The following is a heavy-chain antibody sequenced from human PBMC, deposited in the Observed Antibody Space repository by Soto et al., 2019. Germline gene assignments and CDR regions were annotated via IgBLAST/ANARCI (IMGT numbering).Heavy chain of an antibody. CDR3: ARHNGNYHYYYMDV. Sequence: QLQLHESGPGLVKPSETLSLTCTVSGGSISSSNYYWGWIRQPPGKGLEWIGSIYYSGSTYYNPSLKSRVTISVDTSKNQFSLKVSSVTAADTAVYCCARHNGNYHYYYMDVWGKGTTVTVSS. D-gene: IGHD4-17*01. CDR1: GGSISSSNYY. V-gene: IGHV4-39*01. CDR2: IYYSGST. J-gene: IGHJ6*03.